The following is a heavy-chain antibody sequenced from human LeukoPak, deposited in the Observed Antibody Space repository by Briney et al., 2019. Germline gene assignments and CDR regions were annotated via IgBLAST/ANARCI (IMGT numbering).Heavy chain of an antibody. CDR3: ARGEWSSSPFDY. Sequence: GGSLRLSCAASGFTFSSYSMNWVCQAPGKGLEWVSFISSSSSYIYYADSMKGRFTISRDNAKNSLYLQMNSLKAEDTAVYYCARGEWSSSPFDYWGQGTLVTVSS. D-gene: IGHD6-6*01. CDR1: GFTFSSYS. CDR2: ISSSSSYI. V-gene: IGHV3-21*01. J-gene: IGHJ4*02.